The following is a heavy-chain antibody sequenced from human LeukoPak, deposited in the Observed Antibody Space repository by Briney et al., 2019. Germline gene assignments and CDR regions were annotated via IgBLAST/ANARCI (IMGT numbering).Heavy chain of an antibody. CDR1: GGSISSGSYY. Sequence: PSETLSLTCTVSGGSISSGSYYWSWIRRPAGKGLEWIGRIYTSGSTNYNPSLKSRVTISVDTSKNQFSLKLSSVTAADTAVYYCARDYYDSSGYYPFGYYGMDVWGQGTTVTVSS. D-gene: IGHD3-22*01. J-gene: IGHJ6*02. CDR2: IYTSGST. CDR3: ARDYYDSSGYYPFGYYGMDV. V-gene: IGHV4-61*02.